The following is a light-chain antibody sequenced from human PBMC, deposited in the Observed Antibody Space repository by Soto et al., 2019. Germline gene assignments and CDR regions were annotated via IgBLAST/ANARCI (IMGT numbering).Light chain of an antibody. V-gene: IGKV3-20*01. CDR3: QQYGSSGT. CDR2: GAS. J-gene: IGKJ1*01. CDR1: QSVSNNY. Sequence: LVLTQSPGTLSLSPGERATLSCRASQSVSNNYLAWYQQKPGQAPRLLIYGASSRATGIPDRFSGSGSGTDFTLTISRLEPEDFAVYYCQQYGSSGTFGQGTKV.